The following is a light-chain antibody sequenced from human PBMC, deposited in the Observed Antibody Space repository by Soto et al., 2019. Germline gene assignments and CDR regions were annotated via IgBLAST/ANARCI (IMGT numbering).Light chain of an antibody. Sequence: DIQMTQSPSSLSASVGDRVTITCRASQSIVTYLNWYLQKPGKAPKLLIYAASNLQSGVPSRFSGSGSGTDFTLTISSLQPEDFATYFCQQSYSTPPWTFGQGTRLETK. CDR3: QQSYSTPPWT. CDR1: QSIVTY. J-gene: IGKJ5*01. V-gene: IGKV1-39*01. CDR2: AAS.